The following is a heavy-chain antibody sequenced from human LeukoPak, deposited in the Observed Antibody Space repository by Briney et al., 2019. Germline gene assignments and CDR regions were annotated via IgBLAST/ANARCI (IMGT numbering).Heavy chain of an antibody. Sequence: SETLSLTCTVSAYSISSGYYWGWIRPPPGKGLEWIGSIYHSGSTYYNPSLKSRVTISVDTSKNHFALKLSSVTAADTAVYYCARTTEAHSWRTRYYDYYMDVWGKGTTVTVSS. CDR3: ARTTEAHSWRTRYYDYYMDV. CDR1: AYSISSGYY. D-gene: IGHD6-13*01. V-gene: IGHV4-38-2*02. J-gene: IGHJ6*03. CDR2: IYHSGST.